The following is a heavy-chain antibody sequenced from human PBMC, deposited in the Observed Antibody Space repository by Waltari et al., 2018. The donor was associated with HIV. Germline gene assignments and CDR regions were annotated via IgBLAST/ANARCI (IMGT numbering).Heavy chain of an antibody. D-gene: IGHD3-10*01. CDR1: GFSLSTDTMR. V-gene: IGHV2-70*04. J-gene: IGHJ6*02. CDR2: IDWDDDK. CDR3: ARTFMVRGVSHNYYYFGMDV. Sequence: QVTLKESGPALVKPTQTLTLTCTISGFSLSTDTMRVSWIRQPPGKALEWLASIDWDDDKFYNTSLRTRLTISKDTSKNQVVLRMTNVDPVDTATYYCARTFMVRGVSHNYYYFGMDVWGQGTTVTVSS.